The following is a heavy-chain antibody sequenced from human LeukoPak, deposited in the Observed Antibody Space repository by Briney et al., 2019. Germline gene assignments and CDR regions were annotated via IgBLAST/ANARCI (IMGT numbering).Heavy chain of an antibody. D-gene: IGHD3-22*01. Sequence: SETLSLTCSVSGGSISSYYWSWIRQPAGKGLEWIGCIYTSGSTNYNPSLKSRVTISVDTSKKQLSLNLRSLTAADTAVYYCARAFMPYYFETSGYYLDSWGQGILVTVSS. CDR1: GGSISSYY. CDR3: ARAFMPYYFETSGYYLDS. J-gene: IGHJ5*01. V-gene: IGHV4-4*07. CDR2: IYTSGST.